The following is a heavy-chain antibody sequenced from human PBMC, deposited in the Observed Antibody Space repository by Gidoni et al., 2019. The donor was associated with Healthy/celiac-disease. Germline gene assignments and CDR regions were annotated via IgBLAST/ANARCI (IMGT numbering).Heavy chain of an antibody. D-gene: IGHD2-2*01. CDR2: MNPNSGNT. V-gene: IGHV1-8*01. CDR1: GYPFTSYH. J-gene: IGHJ6*02. Sequence: QIQLVQSGTEVKKPGASVQVSCKASGYPFTSYHINWVRQATGQGLEWMGWMNPNSGNTGYAQKFQDRVTMTRNTSISTVYMVLRSLRSADTAVYYCARGDIVVVPAAPAVYYGMDVWGQGTTVTVSS. CDR3: ARGDIVVVPAAPAVYYGMDV.